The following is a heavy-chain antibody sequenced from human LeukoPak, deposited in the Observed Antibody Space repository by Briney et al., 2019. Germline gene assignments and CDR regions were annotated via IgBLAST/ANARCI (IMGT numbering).Heavy chain of an antibody. D-gene: IGHD2-15*01. CDR3: AKFTREYCSSSSCPNWFDR. CDR1: GFTFSTYA. Sequence: PGGSLRLSCGASGFTFSTYAMSWVRQAPGVRQAPGKGLEWVSAISASGGTTYYADSVKGRFTISRDNSKNILYLQMNSLSAEDTAIYYCAKFTREYCSSSSCPNWFDRWGKGTLVTVSS. CDR2: ISASGGTT. J-gene: IGHJ5*02. V-gene: IGHV3-23*01.